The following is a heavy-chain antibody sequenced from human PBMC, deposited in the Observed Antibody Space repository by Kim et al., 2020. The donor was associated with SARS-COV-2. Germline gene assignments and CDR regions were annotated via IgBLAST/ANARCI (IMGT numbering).Heavy chain of an antibody. CDR1: GYTFTSYG. D-gene: IGHD6-19*01. V-gene: IGHV1-3*01. J-gene: IGHJ4*02. CDR3: GARVAGPFY. CDR2: INGGNGNT. Sequence: ASVKVSCKASGYTFTSYGLHWLRQAPGQSPECMGWINGGNGNTVYPQKFQGRVTLTRDTSARTAYMELSSLTSEDTAVYFCGARVAGPFYWGQGTLVTVSS.